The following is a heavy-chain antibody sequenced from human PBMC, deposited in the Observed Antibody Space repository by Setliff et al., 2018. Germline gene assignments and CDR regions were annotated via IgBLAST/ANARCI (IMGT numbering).Heavy chain of an antibody. D-gene: IGHD2-15*01. CDR1: GYIFTDYY. V-gene: IGHV1-2*04. Sequence: ASVKVSCKSSGYIFTDYYIHWVRQAPGQGLEWMGWINPDSGDANYGPNFQGWVTMTRDMSIDTAYLDLSRLKSDDTAVYYCSRERSRRHCYGGSCDFYYYGLDVWGQGTTVTVSS. J-gene: IGHJ6*02. CDR3: SRERSRRHCYGGSCDFYYYGLDV. CDR2: INPDSGDA.